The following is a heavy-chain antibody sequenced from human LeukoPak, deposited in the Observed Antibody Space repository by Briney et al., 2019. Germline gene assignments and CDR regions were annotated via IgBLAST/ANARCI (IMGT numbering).Heavy chain of an antibody. V-gene: IGHV4-61*08. J-gene: IGHJ4*02. CDR1: GGSISSSAYY. D-gene: IGHD5-18*01. Sequence: PSETLSLTCSVSGGSISSSAYYWSWIRQPPGKGLEWIGYIYYSGSTNYNPSLKSRVTISVDTSKNQFSLKLSSVTAADTAVYYCAGVNVDTAMVYFDYWGQGTLVTVSS. CDR3: AGVNVDTAMVYFDY. CDR2: IYYSGST.